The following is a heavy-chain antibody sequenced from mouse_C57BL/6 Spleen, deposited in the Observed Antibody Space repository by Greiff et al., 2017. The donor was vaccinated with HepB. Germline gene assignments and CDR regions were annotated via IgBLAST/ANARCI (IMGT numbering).Heavy chain of an antibody. D-gene: IGHD1-1*01. V-gene: IGHV1-81*01. CDR2: IYPRSGNT. Sequence: SGAELARPGASVKLSCKASGYTFTSYGISWVKQRTGQGLEWIGEIYPRSGNTYYNEKFKGKATLTADKSSSTAYMELRSLTSEDSAVYFCARREYYGSSYEDWYFDVWGTGTTVTVSS. J-gene: IGHJ1*03. CDR1: GYTFTSYG. CDR3: ARREYYGSSYEDWYFDV.